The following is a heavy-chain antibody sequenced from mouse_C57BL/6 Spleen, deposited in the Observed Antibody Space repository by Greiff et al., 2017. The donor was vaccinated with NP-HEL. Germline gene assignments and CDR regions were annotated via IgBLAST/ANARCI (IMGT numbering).Heavy chain of an antibody. CDR2: IDPSDSYT. D-gene: IGHD4-1*01. J-gene: IGHJ1*03. V-gene: IGHV1-69*01. CDR1: GYTFTSYW. Sequence: QVQLKQPGAELVMPGASVKLSCKASGYTFTSYWMHWVKQRPGQGLEWIGEIDPSDSYTNYNQKFKGKSTLTVDKSSSTAYMQLSSLTSEDSAVYYCARETGPHWYFDVWGTGTTVTVSS. CDR3: ARETGPHWYFDV.